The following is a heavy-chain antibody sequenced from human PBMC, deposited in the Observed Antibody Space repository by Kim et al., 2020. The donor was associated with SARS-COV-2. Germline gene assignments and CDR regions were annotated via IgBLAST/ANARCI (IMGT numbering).Heavy chain of an antibody. V-gene: IGHV3-15*01. D-gene: IGHD2-15*01. CDR1: GFTFSNAW. Sequence: GGSLRLSCAASGFTFSNAWMSWVRQAPGKGLEWDGRIKSKTDGGTTDYAAPVKGRFTISRDDSKNTLYLQMNSLKTEDTAVYYCTTVVVVAATRGNYYGMDVWGQGTTVTVSS. J-gene: IGHJ6*02. CDR3: TTVVVVAATRGNYYGMDV. CDR2: IKSKTDGGTT.